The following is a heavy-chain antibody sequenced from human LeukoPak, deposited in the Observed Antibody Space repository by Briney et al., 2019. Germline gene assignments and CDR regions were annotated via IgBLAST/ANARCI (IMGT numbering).Heavy chain of an antibody. CDR1: GFTFSSYA. D-gene: IGHD1-14*01. CDR2: ISYDGSNK. V-gene: IGHV3-30-3*01. CDR3: ARPNHQGVYYYYYGMDV. J-gene: IGHJ6*02. Sequence: GGSLRLSCAASGFTFSSYAMHWVRQAPGKGLEWVAVISYDGSNKYYADSVKGRFTISRDNSKNTLYLQMNSLRAEDTAVYYCARPNHQGVYYYYYGMDVWGQGTTVTVSS.